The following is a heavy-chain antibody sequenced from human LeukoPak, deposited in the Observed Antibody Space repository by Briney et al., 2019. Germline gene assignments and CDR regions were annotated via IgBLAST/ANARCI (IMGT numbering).Heavy chain of an antibody. V-gene: IGHV4-34*01. CDR1: GGSFSGYY. CDR2: INHSGST. D-gene: IGHD3-10*01. J-gene: IGHJ4*02. Sequence: SETLSLTCAVYGGSFSGYYWSWIRQPPGKGLEWIGEINHSGSTNYNPSLKSRVTISVDTSKNQFSLKLSSVTAADTAVYYCARRGRITMVRGVDYWGQGTLVTVSS. CDR3: ARRGRITMVRGVDY.